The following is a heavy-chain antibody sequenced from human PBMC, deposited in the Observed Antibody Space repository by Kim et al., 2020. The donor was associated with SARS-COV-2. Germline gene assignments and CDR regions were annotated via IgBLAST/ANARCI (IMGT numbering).Heavy chain of an antibody. CDR3: ASRCYGSGRYACYGIDV. D-gene: IGHD3-10*01. J-gene: IGHJ6*04. CDR1: GGSISSSSYY. CDR2: ISHSGNT. V-gene: IGHV4-39*01. Sequence: SETLSLTCTVFGGSISSSSYYWGWIRPPPGKGLEWIATISHSGNTYYTPSLKSRVTISVDTSKNQFSLKLSSVTAADTAMYYCASRCYGSGRYACYGIDVWGKGTTVPVSS.